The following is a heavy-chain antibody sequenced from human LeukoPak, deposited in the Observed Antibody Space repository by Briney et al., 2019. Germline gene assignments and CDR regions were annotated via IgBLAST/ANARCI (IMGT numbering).Heavy chain of an antibody. CDR3: ARSTYGDRQNFDY. D-gene: IGHD4-17*01. J-gene: IGHJ4*02. CDR2: IIPIFGTA. Sequence: GASVTVSCKASGGTFSSYAISWVRQAPGQGLEWMGGIIPIFGTANYAQKFQGRVTITADESTSTAYMELSSLRSEDTAVYYCARSTYGDRQNFDYWGKGTLVSVSS. V-gene: IGHV1-69*01. CDR1: GGTFSSYA.